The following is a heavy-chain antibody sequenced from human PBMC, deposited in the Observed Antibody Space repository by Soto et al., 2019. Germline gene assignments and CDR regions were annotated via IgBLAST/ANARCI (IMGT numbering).Heavy chain of an antibody. J-gene: IGHJ1*01. V-gene: IGHV3-9*01. CDR1: GFTFDDYA. D-gene: IGHD6-13*01. Sequence: EVQLVESGGGLVQPGRSLRLSCAASGFTFDDYAMHWVRQVPGKGLEWVSGINWNSGSIGYGDSVKGRFTISRDNAKNSLRLQMITLSAEGTPFYYCVKDESINWYCGHYSQWVKGTLVTVSS. CDR2: INWNSGSI. CDR3: VKDESINWYCGHYSQ.